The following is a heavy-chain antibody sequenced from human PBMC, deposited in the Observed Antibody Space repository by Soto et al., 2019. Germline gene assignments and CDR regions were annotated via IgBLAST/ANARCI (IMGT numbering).Heavy chain of an antibody. J-gene: IGHJ6*02. CDR1: GGAFSSYA. V-gene: IGHV1-69*13. Sequence: SVKVSCKASGGAFSSYAISWVRQAPGQGLEWMGGIIPIFGTANYAQKFQGRVTITADESTSTAYMELSSLRSEDTAVYYCARDTPITMIVVVPQYYGMDVWGQGTTVTFSS. CDR3: ARDTPITMIVVVPQYYGMDV. D-gene: IGHD3-22*01. CDR2: IIPIFGTA.